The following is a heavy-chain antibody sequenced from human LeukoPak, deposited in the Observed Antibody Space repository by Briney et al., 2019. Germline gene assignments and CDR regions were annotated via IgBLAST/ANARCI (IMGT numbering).Heavy chain of an antibody. CDR1: GGSISSYY. CDR2: IYYSGST. Sequence: SETLSLTCTVSGGSISSYYWSWIRQPPGKGLEWIGYIYYSGSTNYNPSLKSRVTISVDTSKNQFSLKLSSVTAADTAVYYCARRTWTSSSGWYIFDYWGQGTLVTVPS. J-gene: IGHJ4*02. CDR3: ARRTWTSSSGWYIFDY. V-gene: IGHV4-59*01. D-gene: IGHD6-19*01.